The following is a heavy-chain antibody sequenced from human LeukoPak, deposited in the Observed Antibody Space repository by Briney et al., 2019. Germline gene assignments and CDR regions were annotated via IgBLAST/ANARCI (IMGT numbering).Heavy chain of an antibody. J-gene: IGHJ4*02. CDR2: INPSGGST. Sequence: ASVKVSCKASGYTFTSYYMHWVRQAPGQGLEWMGIINPSGGSTSYAQKFQGRVTTTRDTSTSTVYMELSSLRSEDTAVYYCASSSGYYYAFDYWGQGTLVTVSS. CDR3: ASSSGYYYAFDY. D-gene: IGHD3-22*01. V-gene: IGHV1-46*01. CDR1: GYTFTSYY.